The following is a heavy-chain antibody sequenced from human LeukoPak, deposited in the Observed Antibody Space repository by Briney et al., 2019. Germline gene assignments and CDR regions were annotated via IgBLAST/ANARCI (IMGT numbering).Heavy chain of an antibody. D-gene: IGHD2-15*01. Sequence: GALRLSCAASGFPFSNYWMSWVRPAPGKGLEWVAHIKEDGGEKHYVDPVKGRFTISRDNAKNSLYLQMNSLRAEDTAMYYCVRDRGYCSGGTCYALWDYWGQGTLVTVSS. V-gene: IGHV3-7*01. CDR1: GFPFSNYW. CDR3: VRDRGYCSGGTCYALWDY. CDR2: IKEDGGEK. J-gene: IGHJ4*02.